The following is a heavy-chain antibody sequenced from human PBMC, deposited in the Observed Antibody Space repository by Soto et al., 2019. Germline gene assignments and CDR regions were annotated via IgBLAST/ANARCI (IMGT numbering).Heavy chain of an antibody. CDR3: AREIEYYHSRGFHSYSFDF. V-gene: IGHV4-30-4*01. CDR1: GASIHSGDYY. D-gene: IGHD3-22*01. J-gene: IGHJ4*02. CDR2: IYYSGST. Sequence: SEPLSLTCTVSGASIHSGDYYWSWIRQPPGKGLEWIGYIYYSGSTYYSASVRSRVTISLDASKNQFGLMLSSVTAADTAVHYCAREIEYYHSRGFHSYSFDFWGQGTLVTVAS.